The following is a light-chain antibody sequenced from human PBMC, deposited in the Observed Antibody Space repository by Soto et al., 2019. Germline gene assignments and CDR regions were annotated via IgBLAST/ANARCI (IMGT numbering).Light chain of an antibody. CDR2: GAT. CDR1: QSVSSSY. V-gene: IGKV3-20*01. CDR3: QQYGRSPWT. Sequence: EIVLTQSPGTLSLSPGERATLSCRASQSVSSSYLAWYQQNPGQAPRLLTYGATSGATGIPDRFSGSGSGTDFTLTISRLEPEDFAVYYCQQYGRSPWTFGQGTKVEIK. J-gene: IGKJ1*01.